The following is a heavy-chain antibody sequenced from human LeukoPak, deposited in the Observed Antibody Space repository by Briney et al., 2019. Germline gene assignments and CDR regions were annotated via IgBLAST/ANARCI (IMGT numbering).Heavy chain of an antibody. V-gene: IGHV1-69*01. Sequence: ASVKVSCKAFGRTFSSYAISWVRQAPGQGLEWMGGIIPVFGTANYAQKFQGRVTITADESTSTAYMELSSLRSVDTAVYYCARGSLDYYGYYFDSWGQGTLVTVSS. CDR3: ARGSLDYYGYYFDS. J-gene: IGHJ4*02. CDR1: GRTFSSYA. D-gene: IGHD3-10*01. CDR2: IIPVFGTA.